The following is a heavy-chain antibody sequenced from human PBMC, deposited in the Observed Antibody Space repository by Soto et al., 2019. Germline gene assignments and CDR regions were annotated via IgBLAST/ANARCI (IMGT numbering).Heavy chain of an antibody. J-gene: IGHJ6*02. CDR1: GYTFTSYG. CDR2: ISAYNGNT. V-gene: IGHV1-18*01. CDR3: ASSPTEPFGERSYYYYGMDA. D-gene: IGHD3-10*01. Sequence: QVQLVQSGAEVKKPGASVKVSCKDSGYTFTSYGISWVLQAPGQGLEWMGWISAYNGNTNYAQKFQGRVTLTTDTSTKADYTNPSSLRPDDTGVYYCASSPTEPFGERSYYYYGMDAWGQGTTVTVSS.